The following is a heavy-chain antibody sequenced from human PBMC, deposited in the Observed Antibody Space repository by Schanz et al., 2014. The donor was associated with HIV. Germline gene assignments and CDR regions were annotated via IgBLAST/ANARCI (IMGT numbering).Heavy chain of an antibody. D-gene: IGHD3-16*01. V-gene: IGHV3-53*01. CDR1: GFTVSSNY. J-gene: IGHJ6*02. CDR2: IYTGGSA. Sequence: EVQLVESGGGLIQPGGSLRLSCAASGFTVSSNYMSWVRQAPGKGLEWVSVIYTGGSAYYADSVKGRFTISRDNSKNTLYLQMNSLRAEDTAVYFCARVWADYGMDVWGQGTTVTVSS. CDR3: ARVWADYGMDV.